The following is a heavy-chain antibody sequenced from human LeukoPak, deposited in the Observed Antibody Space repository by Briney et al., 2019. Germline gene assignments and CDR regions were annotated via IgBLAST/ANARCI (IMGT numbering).Heavy chain of an antibody. Sequence: ASVQVSCKPSGYIFAHNGISWVRQAPGQGPEWMGRISAYNGNTNYAQKLQGRVTMTTDTSTSTAYMELRSLRSDDTAVYYCARASYCSGGSCYSSPDYWGQGTLVTVSS. CDR1: GYIFAHNG. CDR2: ISAYNGNT. D-gene: IGHD2-15*01. CDR3: ARASYCSGGSCYSSPDY. V-gene: IGHV1-18*01. J-gene: IGHJ4*02.